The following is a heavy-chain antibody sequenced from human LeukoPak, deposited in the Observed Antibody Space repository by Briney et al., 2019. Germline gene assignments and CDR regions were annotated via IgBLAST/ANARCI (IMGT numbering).Heavy chain of an antibody. D-gene: IGHD3-10*01. V-gene: IGHV4-39*07. Sequence: PSETLSLTCTVSGGSISSSRYYGGWIRQPPGKGLEWIGSLYYSGNTYYNPSLKSRVTISVDTSKNQFSLKLSSVTAADTAVYYCARGSYYGSGSHFDYWGQGTLVTVSS. J-gene: IGHJ4*02. CDR3: ARGSYYGSGSHFDY. CDR2: LYYSGNT. CDR1: GGSISSSRYY.